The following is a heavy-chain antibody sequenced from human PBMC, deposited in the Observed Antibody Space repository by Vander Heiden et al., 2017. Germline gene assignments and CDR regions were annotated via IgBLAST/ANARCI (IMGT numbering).Heavy chain of an antibody. D-gene: IGHD2-8*01. Sequence: EVQLVQSGAEVKKPGESLKISCKGSGYSFTSYWIGWVRQMPGKGLEWMGIIYPGDSDTTYSPSFQRQVTISADKSISTAYLQWSSLKASDTAMYYCARRGDCTNGVCYSLFDYWGQGTLVTVSS. V-gene: IGHV5-51*01. CDR2: IYPGDSDT. CDR1: GYSFTSYW. CDR3: ARRGDCTNGVCYSLFDY. J-gene: IGHJ4*02.